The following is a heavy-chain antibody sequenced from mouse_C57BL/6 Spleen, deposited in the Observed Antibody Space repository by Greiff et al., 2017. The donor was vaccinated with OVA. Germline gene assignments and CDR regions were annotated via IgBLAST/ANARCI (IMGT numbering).Heavy chain of an antibody. J-gene: IGHJ2*01. CDR2: ISDGGSYT. CDR1: GFTFSSYA. V-gene: IGHV5-4*01. Sequence: EVKLVESGGGLVKPGGSLKLSCAASGFTFSSYAMSWVRQTPEKRLEWVATISDGGSYTYYPDNVKGRFTISRDNAKNNLYLQMSHLKSEDTAMYYCAREIYYGYDGYFDYWGQGTTLTVSS. CDR3: AREIYYGYDGYFDY. D-gene: IGHD2-2*01.